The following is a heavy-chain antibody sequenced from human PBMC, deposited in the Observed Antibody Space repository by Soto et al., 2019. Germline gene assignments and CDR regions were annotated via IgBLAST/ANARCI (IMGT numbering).Heavy chain of an antibody. J-gene: IGHJ6*02. CDR2: ISWNSGSI. CDR1: GLTFYVYG. V-gene: IGHV3-9*01. Sequence: CPGLSCAASGLTFYVYGLPRARPNPRKGLEWVSGISWNSGSIGYADSVKGRFTISRDNAKNSLYLQMNSLRAEDTALYYCAKALETGPYYYYGMDVWGQGTTVTVSS. CDR3: AKALETGPYYYYGMDV.